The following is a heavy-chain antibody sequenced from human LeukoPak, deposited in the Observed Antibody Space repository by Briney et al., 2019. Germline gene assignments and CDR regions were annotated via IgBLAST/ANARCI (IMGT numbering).Heavy chain of an antibody. D-gene: IGHD5-12*01. CDR1: GFTYRSYS. CDR2: ISSTGIYT. CDR3: ARGNSDYDHDY. V-gene: IGHV3-21*01. Sequence: GGSLRFSCAASGFTYRSYSMNWVRQAPGKGLEWVSSISSTGIYTYYADSVMGRFTISRDNAKNSLYLQMNSLRAEDTAIYYCARGNSDYDHDYWGQGTLVTVSS. J-gene: IGHJ4*02.